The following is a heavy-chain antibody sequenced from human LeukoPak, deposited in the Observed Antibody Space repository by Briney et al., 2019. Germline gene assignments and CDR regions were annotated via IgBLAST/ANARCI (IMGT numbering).Heavy chain of an antibody. CDR3: AKDQGITIFGVVPDY. CDR2: IRYDGSNK. D-gene: IGHD3-3*01. J-gene: IGHJ4*02. Sequence: GGSLRLSCAASGFTFSSYGMHWVRQAPGKGLEWVAFIRYDGSNKYYADSVKGRFTISRDNSKNTLYLQMNSLRAEDTAVYYCAKDQGITIFGVVPDYWGREPWSPSPQ. CDR1: GFTFSSYG. V-gene: IGHV3-30*02.